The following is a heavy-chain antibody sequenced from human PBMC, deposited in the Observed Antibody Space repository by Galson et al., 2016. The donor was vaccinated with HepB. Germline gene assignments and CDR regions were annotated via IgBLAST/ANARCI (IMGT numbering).Heavy chain of an antibody. D-gene: IGHD1-26*01. Sequence: SLRLSCAASGFTFSSYGIHWVRQAPGKGLEWVAVIWYDGSNQYYADSVKGRFTISRDNSKNTLYLQMNSLRAGATAVYYCAGATGPPVRYYTDGNWFDPWGQGTLVTVSS. CDR3: AGATGPPVRYYTDGNWFDP. J-gene: IGHJ5*02. CDR2: IWYDGSNQ. CDR1: GFTFSSYG. V-gene: IGHV3-33*01.